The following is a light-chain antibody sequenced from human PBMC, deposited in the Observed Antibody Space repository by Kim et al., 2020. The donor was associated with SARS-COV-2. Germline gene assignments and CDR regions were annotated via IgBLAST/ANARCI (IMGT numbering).Light chain of an antibody. Sequence: SITISCTRTSSDVGSYNLVSWYQQHPGKAPKLMIYEVSKRPSGVSNRFSGSKSGNTASLTISGLQAEDEADYYCCSYAGSSTSPYVFGTGTKVTVL. CDR3: CSYAGSSTSPYV. CDR1: SSDVGSYNL. J-gene: IGLJ1*01. V-gene: IGLV2-23*02. CDR2: EVS.